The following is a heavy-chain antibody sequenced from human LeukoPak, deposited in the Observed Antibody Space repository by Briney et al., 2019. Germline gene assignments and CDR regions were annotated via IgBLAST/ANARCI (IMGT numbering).Heavy chain of an antibody. CDR3: ARDGQQLAYGMDV. Sequence: SETLSLTCALYGGSFSGYYWSWIRQPPGKGLEWIGEINHSGSTNYNPSLKSRVTISVDTSKNQFSLKLSSVTAADTTVYYCARDGQQLAYGMDVWGQGTTVTVSS. J-gene: IGHJ6*02. D-gene: IGHD6-6*01. CDR1: GGSFSGYY. V-gene: IGHV4-34*01. CDR2: INHSGST.